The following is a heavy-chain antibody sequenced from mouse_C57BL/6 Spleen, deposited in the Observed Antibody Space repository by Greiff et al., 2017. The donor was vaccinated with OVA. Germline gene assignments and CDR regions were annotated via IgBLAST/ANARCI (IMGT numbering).Heavy chain of an antibody. Sequence: EADGGLVQPKGSLKLSCAASGFSFNTYAMHWVRQAPGKGLEWVARIRSKSNNYATYYADSVKDRFTISRDDSESMLYLQMNNLKTEDTAMYYCVRQGYDYELWYFDVWGTGTTVTVSS. CDR2: IRSKSNNYAT. CDR3: VRQGYDYELWYFDV. CDR1: GFSFNTYA. J-gene: IGHJ1*03. V-gene: IGHV10-1*01. D-gene: IGHD2-4*01.